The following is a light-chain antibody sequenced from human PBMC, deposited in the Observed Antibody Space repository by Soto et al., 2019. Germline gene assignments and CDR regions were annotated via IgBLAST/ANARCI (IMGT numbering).Light chain of an antibody. CDR2: TAS. V-gene: IGKV1-16*02. CDR1: EAITTY. Sequence: DIQMTQSPPSLSASVGDTITITCRASEAITTYVAWLQQKPGKAPRSLIHTASSLQRGVSSKFSGSGSGTHFTLTISSLQPEDFATYYCQQYKHYPLTFGGGTKVEIK. J-gene: IGKJ4*01. CDR3: QQYKHYPLT.